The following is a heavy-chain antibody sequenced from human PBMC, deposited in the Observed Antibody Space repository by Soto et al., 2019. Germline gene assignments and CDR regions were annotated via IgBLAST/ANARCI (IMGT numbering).Heavy chain of an antibody. CDR2: MNPNSGNT. CDR1: GYTFTSYD. V-gene: IGHV1-8*01. CDR3: ARAYSSSSVGGYYYGMDV. Sequence: ASVKVSCKASGYTFTSYDINWVRQATGQRLERMGWMNPNSGNTGYAQKFQGRVTMTRNTSISTAYMELSSLRSEDTAVYYCARAYSSSSVGGYYYGMDVWGQGTTVTVSS. J-gene: IGHJ6*02. D-gene: IGHD6-6*01.